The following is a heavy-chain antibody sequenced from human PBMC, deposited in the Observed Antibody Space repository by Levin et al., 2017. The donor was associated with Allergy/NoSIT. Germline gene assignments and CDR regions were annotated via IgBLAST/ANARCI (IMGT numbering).Heavy chain of an antibody. Sequence: SETLSLTCTVSGSTTSLFYWNWIRQTPGKGLEWIGYMNYSGSTKYNPSLKSRVTISLDKSKNQFSLLLTSVTAADTAVYYCARDTGGWYFDRWGQGTLVTVAS. CDR3: ARDTGGWYFDR. J-gene: IGHJ5*02. D-gene: IGHD3-16*01. CDR2: MNYSGST. V-gene: IGHV4-59*01. CDR1: GSTTSLFY.